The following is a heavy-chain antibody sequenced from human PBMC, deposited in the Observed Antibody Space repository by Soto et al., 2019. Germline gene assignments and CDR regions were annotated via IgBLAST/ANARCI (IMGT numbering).Heavy chain of an antibody. D-gene: IGHD3-16*01. CDR2: IVPILITP. CDR3: AGGGPGWCGGRVYSDHWFDP. CDR1: GGTFSSYA. Sequence: QVQLVQSGAEAKKPGSSVKVSCKASGGTFSSYAISWVRQAPGQGLEWMGGIVPILITPNYAQKFQGRVTNSADGTKRTTLMGVSKLRFENTAGDFWAGGGPGWCGGRVYSDHWFDPWGQGTLVTVSS. J-gene: IGHJ5*02. V-gene: IGHV1-69*01.